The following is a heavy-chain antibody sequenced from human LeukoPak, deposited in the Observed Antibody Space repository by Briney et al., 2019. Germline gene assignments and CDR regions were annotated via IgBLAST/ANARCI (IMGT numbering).Heavy chain of an antibody. CDR3: ARGKYYYGSGTYYPFDY. CDR1: GGSFSGYY. Sequence: SETLSLTCAVYGGSFSGYYWSWIRQPPGKGLEWIGEINHSGSTNYNPSLKSRVTISVYTSNNQFSLKLSSVTAADTALYYCARGKYYYGSGTYYPFDYWGQGTLVTVSS. V-gene: IGHV4-34*01. D-gene: IGHD3-10*01. CDR2: INHSGST. J-gene: IGHJ4*02.